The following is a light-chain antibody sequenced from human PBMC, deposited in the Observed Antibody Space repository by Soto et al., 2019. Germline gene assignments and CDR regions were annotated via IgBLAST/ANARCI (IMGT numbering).Light chain of an antibody. V-gene: IGLV2-14*03. CDR3: CSYTTSNTRQIV. CDR2: DVS. CDR1: SSDVGGYNY. Sequence: QSVLTQPASVSGSPGQSITISCTGTSSDVGGYNYVSWYQHHQGKAPKLMIYDVSNRPSGVSNRFSGSKSGNTASLTISGLQPEDEADYYCCSYTTSNTRQIVFGTGTKVTVL. J-gene: IGLJ1*01.